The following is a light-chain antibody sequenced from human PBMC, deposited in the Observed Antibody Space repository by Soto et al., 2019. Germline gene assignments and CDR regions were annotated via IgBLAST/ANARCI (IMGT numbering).Light chain of an antibody. CDR2: NNN. V-gene: IGLV1-44*01. J-gene: IGLJ1*01. CDR1: SSNIGSNG. Sequence: QSVLTRSPSASGTPGQRVTISCSGSSSNIGSNGANWYQHLPGTAPKLLIYNNNQRPSGVPDRFSGSKSGTSASLAISGLQSGDAADYYCAAWDDILNGYVFAIGTKLTVL. CDR3: AAWDDILNGYV.